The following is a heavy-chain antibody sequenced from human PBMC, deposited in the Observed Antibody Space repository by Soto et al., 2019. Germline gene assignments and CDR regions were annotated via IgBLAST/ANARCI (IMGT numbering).Heavy chain of an antibody. J-gene: IGHJ6*02. CDR1: GFTFSDNG. Sequence: QVPLVESGGGVVQPGRSLTLSCAASGFTFSDNGMHWVRQAPGKALEWVSVISYDGSNKYYADSVNGRFTISRDNSKNAMYLQMNSLRADDTAVYYCAKGDGAGHYYGMDVWGQGTTVTVSS. D-gene: IGHD6-19*01. V-gene: IGHV3-30*18. CDR3: AKGDGAGHYYGMDV. CDR2: ISYDGSNK.